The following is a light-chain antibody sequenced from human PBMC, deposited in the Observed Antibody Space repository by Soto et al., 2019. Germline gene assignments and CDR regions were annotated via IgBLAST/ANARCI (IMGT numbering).Light chain of an antibody. V-gene: IGKV3D-20*02. J-gene: IGKJ4*01. CDR1: QSVSNDY. CDR3: QQRSNWPPVLT. Sequence: EMVLTQSPGTLSLSPGDRATLSCRASQSVSNDYLAWFQQKPGQTPRLLIYSVSSRATGIPDRFSGSGSGTDFTLTISSLEPEDFAVYYCQQRSNWPPVLTFGGGTKVDIK. CDR2: SVS.